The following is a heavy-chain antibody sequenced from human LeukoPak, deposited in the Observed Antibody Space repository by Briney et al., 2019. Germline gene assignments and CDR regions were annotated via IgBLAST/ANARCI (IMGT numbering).Heavy chain of an antibody. V-gene: IGHV1-2*02. D-gene: IGHD5-18*01. CDR3: AREWDAAMVTYDY. CDR2: INPNSGGT. CDR1: GYTFTGYY. Sequence: ASVKVSCKASGYTFTGYYMHGVRQAPGQGLEWMGWINPNSGGTNYAQKFQGRVTMTRDTSISTAYMELSRLRSDDTAVYYCAREWDAAMVTYDYWGQGTLVTVSS. J-gene: IGHJ4*02.